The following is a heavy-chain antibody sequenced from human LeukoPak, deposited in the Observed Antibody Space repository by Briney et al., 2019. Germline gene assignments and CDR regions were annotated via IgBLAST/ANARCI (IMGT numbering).Heavy chain of an antibody. CDR3: ARDKYYYDSSGYYHSYWYFDL. CDR2: ISSSSSYT. V-gene: IGHV3-11*05. D-gene: IGHD3-22*01. J-gene: IGHJ2*01. CDR1: GFTFSDYY. Sequence: PGGSLRLSCAASGFTFSDYYMSWIRQAPGKGLEWVSYISSSSSYTNYADSVKGRFTISRDNAKNSLYLQMSSLRAEDTAVYYCARDKYYYDSSGYYHSYWYFDLWGRGTLVTVSS.